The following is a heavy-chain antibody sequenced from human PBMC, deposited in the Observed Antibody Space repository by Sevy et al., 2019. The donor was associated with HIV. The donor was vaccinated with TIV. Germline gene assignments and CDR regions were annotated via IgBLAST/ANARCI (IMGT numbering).Heavy chain of an antibody. CDR1: GFTFSSFS. V-gene: IGHV3-30*04. Sequence: GGSLRLSCATSGFTFSSFSMNWVRQAPGKGLEWVASISYGGDNKYYADSVKGRFTISRYNSRNTLFLQMNALRPEDTAVYHCLSGKTQADYWGQGTLVTVSS. CDR3: LSGKTQADY. J-gene: IGHJ4*02. D-gene: IGHD3-10*01. CDR2: ISYGGDNK.